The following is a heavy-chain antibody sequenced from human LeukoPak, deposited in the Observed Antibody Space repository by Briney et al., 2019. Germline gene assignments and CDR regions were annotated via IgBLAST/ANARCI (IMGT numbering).Heavy chain of an antibody. CDR2: IYYSGST. Sequence: NWVRQAPGKGLEWVGYIYYSGSTNYNPSLKSRVTISVDTSKNQFSLKLTSVTAADTAVYYCARTTEGGYTYGYFYYYYMDVWGKGTTVTISS. CDR3: ARTTEGGYTYGYFYYYYMDV. V-gene: IGHV4-59*01. J-gene: IGHJ6*03. D-gene: IGHD5-18*01.